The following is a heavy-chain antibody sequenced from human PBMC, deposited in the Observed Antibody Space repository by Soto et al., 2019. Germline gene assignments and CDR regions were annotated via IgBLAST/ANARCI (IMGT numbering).Heavy chain of an antibody. CDR3: ARRYSYDSSGYYY. CDR2: IRSSASDI. V-gene: IGHV3-21*01. Sequence: LRLSCAASGFSFSMYTMNWVRQAPGKGLEWVSSIRSSASDIYYADSVKGRFTISRDNAEKSLYLQMDNLRAEDTAIYYCARRYSYDSSGYYYWGQGTLVTVSS. J-gene: IGHJ4*02. D-gene: IGHD3-22*01. CDR1: GFSFSMYT.